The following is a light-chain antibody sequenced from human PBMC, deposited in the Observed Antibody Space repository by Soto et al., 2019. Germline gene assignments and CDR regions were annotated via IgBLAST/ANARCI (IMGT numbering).Light chain of an antibody. CDR2: DAA. CDR3: QQYSSYPLT. Sequence: DIKMTQSPSTLSASVADRVTIACRASQAISGYLAWYQRKPGKAPKLLIYDAANLQTGVSSRFSGSGSGTEFTLTINSLQPDDFATYYCQQYSSYPLTFGGGTKVEIK. V-gene: IGKV1-5*01. J-gene: IGKJ4*01. CDR1: QAISGY.